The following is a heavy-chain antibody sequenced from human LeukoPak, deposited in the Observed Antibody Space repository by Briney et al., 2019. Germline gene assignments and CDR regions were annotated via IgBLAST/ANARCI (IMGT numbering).Heavy chain of an antibody. J-gene: IGHJ4*02. CDR2: ISSSGRII. D-gene: IGHD2-2*02. Sequence: GGSLRLSCAASGFTFSDYYMSWIRQAPGKGLEWVSYISSSGRIIYYADSVKGRFTISRDNSKNTLYLQMNSLRAEDTAVYSCARGYCTSSSCYNDYWGQGTLVTVSS. CDR1: GFTFSDYY. V-gene: IGHV3-11*04. CDR3: ARGYCTSSSCYNDY.